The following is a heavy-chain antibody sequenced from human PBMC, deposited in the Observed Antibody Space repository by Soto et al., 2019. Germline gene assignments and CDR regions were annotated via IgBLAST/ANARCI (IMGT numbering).Heavy chain of an antibody. D-gene: IGHD6-6*01. CDR3: AKDKSSLEGNLQLGYFDY. Sequence: GGSLRLSCAASGFTFSSYGMHWVRQAPGKGLEWVAVISYDGSNKYYADSVKGRFTISRDNSKNTLYLQMNSLRAEDTAVYYCAKDKSSLEGNLQLGYFDYWGQGTPVTVSS. J-gene: IGHJ4*02. V-gene: IGHV3-30*18. CDR1: GFTFSSYG. CDR2: ISYDGSNK.